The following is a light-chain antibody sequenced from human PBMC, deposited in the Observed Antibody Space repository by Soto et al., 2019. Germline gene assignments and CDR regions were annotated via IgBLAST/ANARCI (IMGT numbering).Light chain of an antibody. J-gene: IGKJ3*01. CDR1: QTVSDD. CDR2: GAS. Sequence: EIVMTQSPATLFVSPGERATLSCRASQTVSDDLAWYQQKPGQASRLLIYGASTRATDIPARFSGGGSGTEFTLTISSLQSEDSAIYYCQQYHDWPPITFGPGTKVNI. V-gene: IGKV3-15*01. CDR3: QQYHDWPPIT.